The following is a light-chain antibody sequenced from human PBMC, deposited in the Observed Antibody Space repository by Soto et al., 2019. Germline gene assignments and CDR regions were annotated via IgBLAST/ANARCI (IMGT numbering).Light chain of an antibody. V-gene: IGLV2-23*02. CDR2: GVT. CDR1: SSDVGSHNR. CDR3: CSYAGSSTYVL. J-gene: IGLJ2*01. Sequence: QSALTQPASVSGSPGQSITISCTGASSDVGSHNRVSWYQHHPGKAPKLMIYGVTKRPSGVSNRFSGSKSGNTASLTISGLQAEDEAHYYCCSYAGSSTYVLFGGGTKLTVL.